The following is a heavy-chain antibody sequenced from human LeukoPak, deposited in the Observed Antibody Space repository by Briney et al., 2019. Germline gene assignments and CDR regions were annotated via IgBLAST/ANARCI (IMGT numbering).Heavy chain of an antibody. CDR3: ARLGVYYDSSNFDY. Sequence: SETLSLTCTVSGGSISSYYWSWIRQPPGKGLEWIGYIYYSGSTNYNPSLKSRVTISVDTSKNLFSLKLSSVTAADTAVYYCARLGVYYDSSNFDYWGQGTLVTVSS. V-gene: IGHV4-59*01. D-gene: IGHD3-22*01. CDR2: IYYSGST. CDR1: GGSISSYY. J-gene: IGHJ4*02.